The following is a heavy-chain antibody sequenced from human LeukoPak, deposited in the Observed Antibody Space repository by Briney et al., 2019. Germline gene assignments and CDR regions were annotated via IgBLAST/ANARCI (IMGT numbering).Heavy chain of an antibody. J-gene: IGHJ4*02. CDR2: IKQGGSEK. D-gene: IGHD3-22*01. CDR3: ARENTYYYDSSGFDY. V-gene: IGHV3-7*01. CDR1: GFTFSSYW. Sequence: GGSLRLSCAASGFTFSSYWMSWVRQAPGKGLEWVANIKQGGSEKYYVDSVKGRFTISRDNAKNSLYLKMNSLRAEDTAVYYCARENTYYYDSSGFDYWGQGTLVTVSS.